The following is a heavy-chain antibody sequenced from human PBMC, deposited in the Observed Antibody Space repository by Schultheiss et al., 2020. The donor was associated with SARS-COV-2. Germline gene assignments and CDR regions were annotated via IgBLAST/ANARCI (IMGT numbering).Heavy chain of an antibody. CDR3: ARGIAVAGTLDY. CDR2: IWYDGSNK. D-gene: IGHD6-19*01. J-gene: IGHJ4*02. V-gene: IGHV3-30*04. Sequence: GGSLRLSCAASGFTFSTYTMNWVRQAPGKGLEWVAVIWYDGSNKYYADSVKGRFTISRDNSKNTLYLQMNSLRAEDTAVYYCARGIAVAGTLDYWGQGTLVTVSS. CDR1: GFTFSTYT.